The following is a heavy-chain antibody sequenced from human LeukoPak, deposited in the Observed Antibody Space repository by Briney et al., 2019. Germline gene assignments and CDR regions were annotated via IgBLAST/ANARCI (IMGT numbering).Heavy chain of an antibody. D-gene: IGHD6-13*01. CDR2: INHSGST. J-gene: IGHJ4*02. CDR3: ARLIRYSSSWYGGVDY. CDR1: GFTFSSYA. V-gene: IGHV4-34*01. Sequence: PGGSLRLSCAASGFTFSSYAMHWVRQPPGKGLEWIGEINHSGSTNYNPSLKSRVTISVDTSKNQFSLKLSSVTAADTAVYYCARLIRYSSSWYGGVDYWGQGTLVTVSS.